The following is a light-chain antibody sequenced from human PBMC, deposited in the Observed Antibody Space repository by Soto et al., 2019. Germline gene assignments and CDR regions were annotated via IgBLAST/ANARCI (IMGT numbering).Light chain of an antibody. Sequence: EIVLTQSPDTLYLSPGEGATLSCRASQRVNSSYLAWYQQKPGQAPRLLISGASDRATVVPARVSGSGYGTDFTLTISRLEPEDFAVYYCQQYVNSPVTFGQGTKLQIK. V-gene: IGKV3-20*01. J-gene: IGKJ2*01. CDR2: GAS. CDR3: QQYVNSPVT. CDR1: QRVNSSY.